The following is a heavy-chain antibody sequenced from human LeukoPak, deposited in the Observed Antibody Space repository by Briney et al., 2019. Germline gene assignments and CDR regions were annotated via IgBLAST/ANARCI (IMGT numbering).Heavy chain of an antibody. Sequence: PGGSLRLSCAASGFSFNAYWMSWVRQGPGKGLDWVASINPDGSGTRYVDSVRGRFTISRDNAQNSLYLHMNSLSAEDTAVYYCVRLCGGVTTFDCWGQGTLVTVSS. CDR2: INPDGSGT. V-gene: IGHV3-7*01. CDR3: VRLCGGVTTFDC. CDR1: GFSFNAYW. J-gene: IGHJ5*01. D-gene: IGHD4-17*01.